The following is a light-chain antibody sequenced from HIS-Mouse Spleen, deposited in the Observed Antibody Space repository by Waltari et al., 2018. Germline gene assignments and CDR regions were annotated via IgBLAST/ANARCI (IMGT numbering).Light chain of an antibody. Sequence: SYELTQPPSVSVSPGQTARIPCSGDALPNPYAYWYQQKQGQAPVLVIDKDSERPSGIPERFSGSSSGTTVTLTISGVQAEDEADYYCQSADSSGTYVVFGGGTKLTVL. CDR2: KDS. J-gene: IGLJ2*01. V-gene: IGLV3-25*03. CDR1: ALPNPY. CDR3: QSADSSGTYVV.